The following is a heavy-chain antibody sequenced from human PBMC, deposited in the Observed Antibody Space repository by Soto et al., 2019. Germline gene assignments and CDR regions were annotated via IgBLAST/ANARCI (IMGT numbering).Heavy chain of an antibody. D-gene: IGHD6-13*01. CDR3: ARDHPSIAAAGYYYYGMDV. CDR1: GDSVSSNSAA. V-gene: IGHV6-1*01. CDR2: TYYRSKWYN. Sequence: SQTLSLTCAISGDSVSSNSAAWNWIRQSPSRGLEWLGRTYYRSKWYNDYAVSVKSRITINPDTSKNQFSLQLNSVTPEDTAVYCCARDHPSIAAAGYYYYGMDVWGQGTTVTVSS. J-gene: IGHJ6*02.